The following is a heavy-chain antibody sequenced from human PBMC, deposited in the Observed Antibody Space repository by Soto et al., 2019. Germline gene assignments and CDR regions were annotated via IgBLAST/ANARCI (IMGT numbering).Heavy chain of an antibody. Sequence: QVQLVESGGGVVQPGRSLRLACAASGFTFSSYGMHWVGPASGKGLEWVAVIWYDGSNNYYADSVKGRFTISRDNSKNTLYLQMNSLRAEDTAVYYFVRGEGQWLPIDSRGQGTLVTVSS. CDR3: VRGEGQWLPIDS. CDR2: IWYDGSNN. D-gene: IGHD6-19*01. V-gene: IGHV3-33*01. CDR1: GFTFSSYG. J-gene: IGHJ4*02.